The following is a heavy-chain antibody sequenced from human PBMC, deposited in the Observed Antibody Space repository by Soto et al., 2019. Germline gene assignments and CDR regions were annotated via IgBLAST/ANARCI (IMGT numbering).Heavy chain of an antibody. CDR3: ARVSTWTKLDY. Sequence: QVQLQESGPRLVKPSETLSLTCTVSGASIGASYWSWIRQSPGKGLEWMGYIFYSGSTNYSPSSNRRVSITADSSKNQVVLTLSSVPAADTAVYYCARVSTWTKLDYWGHGMLGTVSS. CDR1: GASIGASY. V-gene: IGHV4-59*01. J-gene: IGHJ4*01. D-gene: IGHD2-8*01. CDR2: IFYSGST.